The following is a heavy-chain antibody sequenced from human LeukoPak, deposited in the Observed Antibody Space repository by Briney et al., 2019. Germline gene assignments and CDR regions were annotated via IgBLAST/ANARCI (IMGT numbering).Heavy chain of an antibody. CDR2: IYYSGAT. J-gene: IGHJ6*03. D-gene: IGHD6-19*01. Sequence: SETLSLTCVVSNFSITSGFYWGWIRQPPGKGLEWIGSIYYSGATNYNPSLKSRVTMSVDTSKKHFSLRLRSVTAADTAIYFCARRPIHSSGWNNNYYNYMDVWGKGTAVPVSS. CDR1: NFSITSGFY. V-gene: IGHV4-38-2*01. CDR3: ARRPIHSSGWNNNYYNYMDV.